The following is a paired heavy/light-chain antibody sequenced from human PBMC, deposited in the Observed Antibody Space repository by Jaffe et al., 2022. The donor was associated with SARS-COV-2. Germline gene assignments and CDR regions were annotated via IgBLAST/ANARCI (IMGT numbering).Heavy chain of an antibody. CDR2: IFHSGDT. D-gene: IGHD1-20*01. J-gene: IGHJ4*02. Sequence: QVQLQETGPGLVRPSQTLSLICTVSGGSVNSGDFYWHWIRQHPGGALEWIGYIFHSGDTYYNPSLKSRLSISMDTSNNHFSLILSSVTAADTAVYFCARRPRITIRSFDFWGQGILVTVSS. CDR3: ARRPRITIRSFDF. CDR1: GGSVNSGDFY. V-gene: IGHV4-30-4*01.
Light chain of an antibody. CDR2: GAS. CDR3: LQYTHYPPT. Sequence: DIQMTQSPSSLSASVGDRVTITCRASQGVSTYLAWFRQKPGKAPKSLIFGASKLQDGVPSRFSGSGFGTDFSLTISNLQSEDFATYYCLQYTHYPPTFGGGSRIEI. V-gene: IGKV1-16*01. J-gene: IGKJ4*01. CDR1: QGVSTY.